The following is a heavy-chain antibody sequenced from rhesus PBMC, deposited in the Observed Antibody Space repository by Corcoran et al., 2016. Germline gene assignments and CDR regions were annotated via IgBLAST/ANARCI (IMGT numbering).Heavy chain of an antibody. J-gene: IGHJ6*01. V-gene: IGHV4-160*01. D-gene: IGHD1-1*01. CDR1: GVSISINS. Sequence: QVQLQESGHGLVKPSETLSLACAVSGVSISINSWICIRQAPRPGLEWIGRIYGSGGSTDYNPSLKSRVTISTDTSKNQFSLKLSSVTAADTAVYYCARFGGWNYLYGLDSWGQGVVVTVSS. CDR2: IYGSGGST. CDR3: ARFGGWNYLYGLDS.